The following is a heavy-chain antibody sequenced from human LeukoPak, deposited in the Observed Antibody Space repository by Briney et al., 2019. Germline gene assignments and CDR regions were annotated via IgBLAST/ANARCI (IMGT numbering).Heavy chain of an antibody. CDR1: GFTFSDHY. CDR2: TRKKTNSYTT. V-gene: IGHV3-72*01. D-gene: IGHD5-12*01. Sequence: DPGGSLRLSCAASGFTFSDHYMDWVRQAPGKGLEWVGRTRKKTNSYTTEYAASVKGRFTISRDDSKSIAYLQMNSLKTEDTAVYYCTRVNGNIVATIKMGVFDYWGQGTLVTVSS. CDR3: TRVNGNIVATIKMGVFDY. J-gene: IGHJ4*02.